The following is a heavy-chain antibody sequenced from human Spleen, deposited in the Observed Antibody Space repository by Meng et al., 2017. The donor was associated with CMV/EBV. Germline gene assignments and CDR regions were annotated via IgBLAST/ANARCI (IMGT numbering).Heavy chain of an antibody. J-gene: IGHJ5*01. V-gene: IGHV4-39*07. CDR1: GGSISSGDYY. D-gene: IGHD5-24*01. CDR2: IFHSGST. CDR3: ARQGNNNYYWFDS. Sequence: SETLSLTCTVSGGSISSGDYYWSWIRQPPGKGLEWIGEIFHSGSTNYNPSLKSRVTISVDKSKNQFSLRLSSVTAADTAVYYCARQGNNNYYWFDSWGQGTLVTVSS.